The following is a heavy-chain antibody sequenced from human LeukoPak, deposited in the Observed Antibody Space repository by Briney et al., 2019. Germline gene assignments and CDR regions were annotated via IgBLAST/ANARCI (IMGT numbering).Heavy chain of an antibody. CDR3: AKRRGPHGFDY. J-gene: IGHJ4*02. CDR2: INSDGSST. CDR1: GFTFSSYW. V-gene: IGHV3-74*01. Sequence: PGGSLRLSCAASGFTFSSYWMHWVRQAPGKGLVWVSRINSDGSSTSYADSVKGRFTISRDNSKNTLYLQMNSLRAEDTAVYYCAKRRGPHGFDYWGQGTLVTVSS.